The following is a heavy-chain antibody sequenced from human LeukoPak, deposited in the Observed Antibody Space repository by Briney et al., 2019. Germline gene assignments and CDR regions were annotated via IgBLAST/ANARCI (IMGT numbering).Heavy chain of an antibody. J-gene: IGHJ4*02. CDR2: IYYSGST. CDR3: ATRYGSGTYPRYYFDS. V-gene: IGHV4-31*03. D-gene: IGHD3-10*01. CDR1: GGSISSGGYY. Sequence: SETLSLTCTVSGGSISSGGYYWSWIRQHPGKGLEWIGYIYYSGSTYYNPSLKSRLTISVDTSRNQFSLKLSSVTASDTAVYYCATRYGSGTYPRYYFDSWGQGTLVTVSS.